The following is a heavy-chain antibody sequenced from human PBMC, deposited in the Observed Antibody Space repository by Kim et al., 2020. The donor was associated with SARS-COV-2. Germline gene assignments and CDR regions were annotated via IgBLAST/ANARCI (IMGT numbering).Heavy chain of an antibody. D-gene: IGHD3-3*01. CDR3: AKDMITIFGRLEAESGILDN. V-gene: IGHV3-43*02. J-gene: IGHJ4*02. Sequence: GGSLRLSCAASGFTFDDYAMHWVRQAPGKGLEWVSLISGDGGSPYYADSVKGRFTISRDNSKNSLYLQMNSLRTEDTALYYCAKDMITIFGRLEAESGILDNWGQGTLVTVSS. CDR2: ISGDGGSP. CDR1: GFTFDDYA.